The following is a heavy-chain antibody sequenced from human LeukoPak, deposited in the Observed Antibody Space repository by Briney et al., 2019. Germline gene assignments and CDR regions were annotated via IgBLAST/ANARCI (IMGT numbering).Heavy chain of an antibody. D-gene: IGHD2-2*01. CDR1: GYTFTGYY. CDR3: VREDCSSTSCYWGVDY. J-gene: IGHJ4*02. CDR2: INPNSGGT. V-gene: IGHV1-2*06. Sequence: ASVKVSCKASGYTFTGYYMHWVRQAPGQGLEWMGRINPNSGGTNYAQKFQGRVTMTRDTSISTAYMQLSRLRSDDTAVYYCVREDCSSTSCYWGVDYWGQGTLVTVSS.